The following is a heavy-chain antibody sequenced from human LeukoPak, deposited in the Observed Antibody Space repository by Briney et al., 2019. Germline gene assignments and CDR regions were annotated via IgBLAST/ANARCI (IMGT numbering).Heavy chain of an antibody. D-gene: IGHD3-22*01. CDR3: APSLYYYDSTESGGAFDI. V-gene: IGHV1-2*02. Sequence: VASVKVSCKASGYSFTDYLMHWVRQAPGQGLEWMGWINPHSGGTSSAQKFQGRVTMTRDTSISTTYMELSTLRSDDTAVYYYAPSLYYYDSTESGGAFDIWGQGTMVTVSS. CDR1: GYSFTDYL. J-gene: IGHJ3*02. CDR2: INPHSGGT.